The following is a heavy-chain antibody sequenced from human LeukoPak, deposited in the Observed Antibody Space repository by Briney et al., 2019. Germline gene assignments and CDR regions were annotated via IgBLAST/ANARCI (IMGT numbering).Heavy chain of an antibody. Sequence: GASVKVSCKASGYTFSGHYMHWVRQAPGQGLEWMGWINPNSGGTNYAQKFQGRVTMTRDTSISTAYMELSRLRSDDTAVYYCAIVVFPAYFDYWGQGTLVTVSS. CDR3: AIVVFPAYFDY. CDR2: INPNSGGT. V-gene: IGHV1-2*02. CDR1: GYTFSGHY. D-gene: IGHD2-2*01. J-gene: IGHJ4*02.